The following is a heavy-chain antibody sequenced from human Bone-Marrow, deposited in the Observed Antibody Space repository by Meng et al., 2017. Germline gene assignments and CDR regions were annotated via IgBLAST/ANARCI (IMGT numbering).Heavy chain of an antibody. Sequence: GGSLRLSCAASGFTFSSYEMNWVRQAPGKGLEWVSYISSSGTTIYYADSVKGRFTISRDNAKNSLNLQMNSLRAEDTAVYYCARGLWFGEFYRDYWGQGTLVTVSS. CDR2: ISSSGTTI. CDR1: GFTFSSYE. J-gene: IGHJ4*02. CDR3: ARGLWFGEFYRDY. D-gene: IGHD3-10*01. V-gene: IGHV3-48*03.